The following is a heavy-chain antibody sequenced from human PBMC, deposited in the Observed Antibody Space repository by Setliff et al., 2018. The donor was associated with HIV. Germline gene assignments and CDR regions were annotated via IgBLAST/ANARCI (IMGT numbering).Heavy chain of an antibody. J-gene: IGHJ4*02. V-gene: IGHV4-38-2*02. D-gene: IGHD6-19*01. CDR3: ARGKWLVRAFLFDY. CDR2: INHSGRT. CDR1: GYSISSGYY. Sequence: SETLSLTCTVSGYSISSGYYWGWIRQPPGKGLEWLGEINHSGRTNYSPSLKSRVTISVDTSKNQFSLRLNSVTAADTAVYYCARGKWLVRAFLFDYWGQGSLVTVSS.